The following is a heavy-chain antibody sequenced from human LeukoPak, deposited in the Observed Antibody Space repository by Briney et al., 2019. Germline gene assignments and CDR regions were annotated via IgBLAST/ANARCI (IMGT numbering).Heavy chain of an antibody. CDR3: TTAGDSSGYYQYYFDY. J-gene: IGHJ4*02. V-gene: IGHV5-51*01. CDR2: IYPGDSDT. D-gene: IGHD3-22*01. Sequence: GESLKISCKGSGYSFTNYWIGWVRQMPGKGLEWMGTIYPGDSDTRYSPSFQGQVTISADKSINTAYLQWSSLKASDTAMYYCTTAGDSSGYYQYYFDYWGQGTLVTVSS. CDR1: GYSFTNYW.